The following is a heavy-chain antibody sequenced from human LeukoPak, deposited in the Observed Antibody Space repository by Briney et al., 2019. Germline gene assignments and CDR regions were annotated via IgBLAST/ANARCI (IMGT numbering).Heavy chain of an antibody. CDR3: VRVSSSGSYYWFDP. CDR1: GGSFSGYY. V-gene: IGHV4-34*01. J-gene: IGHJ5*02. CDR2: INHSGST. D-gene: IGHD1-26*01. Sequence: SETLSLTCAVYGGSFSGYYWSWIRQPPGKGLEWIGEINHSGSTNYNPSLKSRVTISVDTSKNQFSLKLRSVTAADTAIYYCVRVSSSGSYYWFDPWGQGTLVTVSS.